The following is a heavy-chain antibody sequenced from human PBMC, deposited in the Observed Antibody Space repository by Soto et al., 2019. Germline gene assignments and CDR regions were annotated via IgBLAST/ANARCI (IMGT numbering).Heavy chain of an antibody. V-gene: IGHV3-30*04. J-gene: IGHJ4*01. CDR3: AREELAAYVEN. CDR2: ISRDGREK. CDR1: EFLLTHYP. D-gene: IGHD1-7*01. Sequence: QVQLVESGGGVVQPGGSLRLSCADSEFLLTHYPLHWVRQAPGQGLEWVAIISRDGREKLYADSVKGRFTISRDTSKNTMYLQISSLRDDDTGSFYCAREELAAYVENWGHGTLVTVSS.